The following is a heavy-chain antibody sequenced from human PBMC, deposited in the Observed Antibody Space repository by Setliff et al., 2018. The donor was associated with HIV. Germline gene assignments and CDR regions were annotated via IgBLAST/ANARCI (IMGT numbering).Heavy chain of an antibody. CDR2: IYHSGST. D-gene: IGHD4-17*01. V-gene: IGHV4-34*01. CDR1: GGSISSHY. J-gene: IGHJ3*02. CDR3: ARGTTLNVVPDAFDI. Sequence: PSETLSLTCSVSGGSISSHYWSWIRQPPGKGLEWIGEIYHSGSTIYNPSLKSRVTISVDTSKNQISLRLNSLTAADTAVYYCARGTTLNVVPDAFDIWGQGTMVTVSS.